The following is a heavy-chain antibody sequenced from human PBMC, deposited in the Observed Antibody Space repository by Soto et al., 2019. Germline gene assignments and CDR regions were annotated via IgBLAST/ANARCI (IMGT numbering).Heavy chain of an antibody. CDR2: IWYDGSNK. J-gene: IGHJ4*02. Sequence: QVQLVESGGGVVQPGRSLRLSCAASGFTFSSYGMHWVRQAPGKGLEWVAVIWYDGSNKYYADSVKGRFTISRDNSKNTLYLQMNSLRAEDTAVYYCARDRGSITLIRRGYVALGYWGQGTLVTVSS. D-gene: IGHD3-10*01. CDR1: GFTFSSYG. CDR3: ARDRGSITLIRRGYVALGY. V-gene: IGHV3-33*01.